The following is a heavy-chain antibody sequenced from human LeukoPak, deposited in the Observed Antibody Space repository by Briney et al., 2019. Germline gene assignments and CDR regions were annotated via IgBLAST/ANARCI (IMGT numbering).Heavy chain of an antibody. D-gene: IGHD3-3*01. CDR2: IKQDGSEK. V-gene: IGHV3-7*01. CDR1: GFTFSSYS. J-gene: IGHJ4*02. CDR3: AREGQVLRFLEWSPFDY. Sequence: GGSLRLSCAASGFTFSSYSMNWVRQAPGKGLEWVANIKQDGSEKYYVDSVKGRFTISRDNAKNSLYLQMNSLRAEDTAVYYCAREGQVLRFLEWSPFDYWGQGTLVTVSS.